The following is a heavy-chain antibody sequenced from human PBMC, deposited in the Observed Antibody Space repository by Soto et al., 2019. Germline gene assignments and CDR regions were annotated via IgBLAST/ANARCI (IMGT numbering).Heavy chain of an antibody. Sequence: SETLSLTCTVSGGSISSGGYYWSWIRQHPGKGLGWIGYIYYSGSTYYNPSLKSRVTISVDTSKNQFSLKLSSVTAADTAVYYCARGRNTRVRGVTNWFDPWGQGTLVTVSS. CDR2: IYYSGST. CDR1: GGSISSGGYY. J-gene: IGHJ5*02. CDR3: ARGRNTRVRGVTNWFDP. V-gene: IGHV4-31*03. D-gene: IGHD3-10*01.